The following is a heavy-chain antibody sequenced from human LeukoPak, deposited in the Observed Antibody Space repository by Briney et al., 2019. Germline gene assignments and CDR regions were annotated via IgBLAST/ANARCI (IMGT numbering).Heavy chain of an antibody. D-gene: IGHD3-16*01. Sequence: SETLSLTCAVYGGSFSGYYGSWIRQHPGKGLEWIGYIYYSGSTYYNPSLKSRVTISVDTSKNQFSLKLSSVTAADTAVYYCARGGDRPFDPWGQGTLVTVSS. CDR2: IYYSGST. CDR3: ARGGDRPFDP. CDR1: GGSFSGYY. V-gene: IGHV4-31*11. J-gene: IGHJ5*02.